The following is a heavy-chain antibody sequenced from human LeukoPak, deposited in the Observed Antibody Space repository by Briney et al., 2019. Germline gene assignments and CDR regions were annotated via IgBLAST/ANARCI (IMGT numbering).Heavy chain of an antibody. Sequence: SETLSLTCTVSGGSISSYYWSWIRQPPGKGLEWIGYIYYSGSTNYNPSLKSRVTISVDTSKNQFSLKLSSVTAADTAVYYCARRGVERGYSYGAFDYWGQGTLVTVSS. CDR3: ARRGVERGYSYGAFDY. CDR1: GGSISSYY. CDR2: IYYSGST. D-gene: IGHD5-18*01. V-gene: IGHV4-59*08. J-gene: IGHJ4*02.